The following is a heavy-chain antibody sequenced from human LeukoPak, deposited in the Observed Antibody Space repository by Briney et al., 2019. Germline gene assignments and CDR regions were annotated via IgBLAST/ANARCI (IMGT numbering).Heavy chain of an antibody. V-gene: IGHV4-31*03. CDR2: IYYSGST. CDR3: ARDGSQLWPWAFDI. Sequence: PSQTLSLTCTVSGGSISSGGYYWSWIRQHPGKGLEWIGYIYYSGSTYYNPPLKSRVTISVDTSKNQFSLKLSSVTAADTAVYYCARDGSQLWPWAFDIWGQGTMVTVSS. J-gene: IGHJ3*02. CDR1: GGSISSGGYY. D-gene: IGHD5-18*01.